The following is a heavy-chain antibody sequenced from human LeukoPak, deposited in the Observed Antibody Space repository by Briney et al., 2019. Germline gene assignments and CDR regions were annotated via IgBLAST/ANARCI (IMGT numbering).Heavy chain of an antibody. J-gene: IGHJ4*02. D-gene: IGHD1-26*01. CDR3: ASGNSGSYSLDY. CDR1: GYTFTSYA. V-gene: IGHV1-3*01. CDR2: INAGNGNT. Sequence: ASVKVSCKASGYTFTSYAMHWVRQAPGQRLEWMGWINAGNGNTKYSQKFQGRVTITRDTSASTAYMELSSLRSEDTAVCYCASGNSGSYSLDYWGQGTLVTVSS.